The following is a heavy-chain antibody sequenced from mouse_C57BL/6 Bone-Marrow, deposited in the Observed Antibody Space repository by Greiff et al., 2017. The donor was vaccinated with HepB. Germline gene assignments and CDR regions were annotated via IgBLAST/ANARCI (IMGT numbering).Heavy chain of an antibody. V-gene: IGHV1-18*01. CDR1: GYTFTDYN. J-gene: IGHJ4*01. CDR2: INPNNGGT. D-gene: IGHD1-1*01. Sequence: EVKLQESGPELVKPGASVKIPCKASGYTFTDYNMDWVKQSHGKSLEWIGDINPNNGGTIYNQKFKGKATLTVDKSSSTAYMELRSLTSEDTAVYYCARRGTLRNYYAMDYWGQGTSVTVSS. CDR3: ARRGTLRNYYAMDY.